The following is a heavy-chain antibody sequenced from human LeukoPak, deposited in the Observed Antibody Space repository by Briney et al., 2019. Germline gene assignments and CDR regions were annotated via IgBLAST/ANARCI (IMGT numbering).Heavy chain of an antibody. Sequence: GGSLRLSCAASGFTFSTYAMHWVRQAPGKGLEYVSAISSNGGSTYYASSVKGRFTISRDNSKNTLYLQMGSLRAEDTAVYYCAKDRITIFGVVTPVLVYWGQGTLVTVSS. CDR2: ISSNGGST. V-gene: IGHV3-64*01. D-gene: IGHD3-3*01. J-gene: IGHJ4*02. CDR3: AKDRITIFGVVTPVLVY. CDR1: GFTFSTYA.